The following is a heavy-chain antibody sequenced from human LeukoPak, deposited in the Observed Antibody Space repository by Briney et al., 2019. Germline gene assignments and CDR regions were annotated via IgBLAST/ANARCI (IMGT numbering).Heavy chain of an antibody. V-gene: IGHV1-8*03. CDR2: MNPNSGNT. D-gene: IGHD5-12*01. CDR3: ARERGYDYVDY. CDR1: GYTFTSYD. Sequence: ASVKVSCKASGYTFTSYDINWVRQATGQGLEWMGWMNPNSGNTGYAQKFQGRVTITRNTSISTAYMELRSLRSDDTAVYYCARERGYDYVDYWGQGTLVTVST. J-gene: IGHJ4*02.